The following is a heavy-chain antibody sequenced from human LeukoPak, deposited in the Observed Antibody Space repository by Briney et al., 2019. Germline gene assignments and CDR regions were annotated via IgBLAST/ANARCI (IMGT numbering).Heavy chain of an antibody. J-gene: IGHJ5*02. CDR3: ARGGTLWLHRRYWFDP. CDR2: IYYSGST. CDR1: GGSFSGYY. D-gene: IGHD5-18*01. Sequence: PSETLSLTCAVYGGSFSGYYWSWIRQPPGKGLEWIGYIYYSGSTNYNPSLKSRVTISVDTSKNQFSLKLSSVTAADTAVYYCARGGTLWLHRRYWFDPWGQGTLVTVSS. V-gene: IGHV4-59*01.